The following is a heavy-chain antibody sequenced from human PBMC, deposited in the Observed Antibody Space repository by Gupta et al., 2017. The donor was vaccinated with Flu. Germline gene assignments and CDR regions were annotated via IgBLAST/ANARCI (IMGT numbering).Heavy chain of an antibody. J-gene: IGHJ5*02. CDR3: ARNNNSSGWIRQNWFDP. CDR1: GGTFSSYA. V-gene: IGHV1-69*01. CDR2: IIPIFGTA. D-gene: IGHD6-19*01. Sequence: QVQLVQSGAEVKKPGSSVKVSCKASGGTFSSYAISWVRQAPGQGLEWMGGIIPIFGTANYAQKFQGRVTITADESTSTAYMELSSLRSEDTAVYYCARNNNSSGWIRQNWFDPWGQGTLVTVSS.